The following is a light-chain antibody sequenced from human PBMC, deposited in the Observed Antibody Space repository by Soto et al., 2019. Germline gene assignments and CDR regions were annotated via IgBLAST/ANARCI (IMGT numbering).Light chain of an antibody. Sequence: QSVLTQPPSVSGAPRQRVTISCTGSSSNIGAGYDVHWYQQLPGTAPELLIYGNNNRPSGVPDRFSGSKSGTSASLAITGLQAEDEADYYCQSYDSSLSGYVFGTGTKVTVL. J-gene: IGLJ1*01. V-gene: IGLV1-40*01. CDR2: GNN. CDR3: QSYDSSLSGYV. CDR1: SSNIGAGYD.